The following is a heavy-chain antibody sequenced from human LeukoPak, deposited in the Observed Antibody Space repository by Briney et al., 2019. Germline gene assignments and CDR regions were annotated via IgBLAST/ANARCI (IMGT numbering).Heavy chain of an antibody. D-gene: IGHD6-13*01. V-gene: IGHV3-23*01. Sequence: GGSLRLSCAASGFTFSSYAMSWVRQAPGKGLEWVSAVSGSGGSTYYADSVKGRFTISRDNSKNALYLQMNSLRAEDTAVYYCAKAPRAAAGTYNGMDVWGQGTTITVSS. CDR3: AKAPRAAAGTYNGMDV. J-gene: IGHJ6*02. CDR1: GFTFSSYA. CDR2: VSGSGGST.